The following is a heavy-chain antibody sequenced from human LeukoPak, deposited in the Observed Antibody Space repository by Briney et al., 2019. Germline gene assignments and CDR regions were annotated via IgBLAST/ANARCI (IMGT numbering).Heavy chain of an antibody. J-gene: IGHJ4*02. CDR1: GGTFSSYA. D-gene: IGHD6-13*01. CDR3: AREGEYSSSPLDY. Sequence: SVKVSCKASGGTFSSYAISWVRQAPGQGLEWMGGIIPIFGTANYAQKFQGRVTITADESTSTAYMELSSLRSEDTAVYYCAREGEYSSSPLDYWGQGTLVTVSS. V-gene: IGHV1-69*01. CDR2: IIPIFGTA.